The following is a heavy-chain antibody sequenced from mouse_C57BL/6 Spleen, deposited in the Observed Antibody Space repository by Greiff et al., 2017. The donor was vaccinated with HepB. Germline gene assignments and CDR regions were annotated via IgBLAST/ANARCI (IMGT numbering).Heavy chain of an antibody. Sequence: QVQLQQSGPELVKPGASVKISCKASGYSFTSYYIHWVKQRPGQGLEWIGWIYPGSGNTKYNEKFKGKATLTADTSSSTAYMQLSSLTSEDSAVYYCASAVYYGNVFAYWGQGTLVTVSA. CDR1: GYSFTSYY. CDR2: IYPGSGNT. D-gene: IGHD2-1*01. J-gene: IGHJ3*01. CDR3: ASAVYYGNVFAY. V-gene: IGHV1-66*01.